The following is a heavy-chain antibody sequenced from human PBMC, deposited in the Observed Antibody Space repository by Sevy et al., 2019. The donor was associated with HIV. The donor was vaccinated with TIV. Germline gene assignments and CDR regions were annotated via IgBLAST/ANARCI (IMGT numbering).Heavy chain of an antibody. V-gene: IGHV3-30-3*01. D-gene: IGHD5-12*01. CDR2: ISYDGSKK. J-gene: IGHJ4*02. Sequence: GGSLRLSCAASGFTFSSYAMHWVRQAPGKGLEWVAVISYDGSKKYYADSVKGRFTISRDNSKNTLYLQMNSLRAEDTAVYYCARGVGYSGYVPVPYYFDYWGQGTLVTVSS. CDR1: GFTFSSYA. CDR3: ARGVGYSGYVPVPYYFDY.